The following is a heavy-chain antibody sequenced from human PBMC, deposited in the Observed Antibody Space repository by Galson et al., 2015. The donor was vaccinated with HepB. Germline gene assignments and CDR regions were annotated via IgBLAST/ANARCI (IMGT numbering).Heavy chain of an antibody. D-gene: IGHD3-10*01. Sequence: SETLSLTCTVSGGSISSYYWSWIRQPPGKGLEWIGYIYYSGSTYYNPSLKSRVTISVDTSKNQFSLKLSSVTAADTAVYYCAREARYHYGSGPPPGPDYWGQGTLVTVSS. CDR3: AREARYHYGSGPPPGPDY. J-gene: IGHJ4*02. CDR1: GGSISSYY. CDR2: IYYSGST. V-gene: IGHV4-59*12.